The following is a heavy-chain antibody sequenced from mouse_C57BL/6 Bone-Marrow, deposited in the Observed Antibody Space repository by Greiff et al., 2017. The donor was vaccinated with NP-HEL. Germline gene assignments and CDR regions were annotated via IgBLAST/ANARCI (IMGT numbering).Heavy chain of an antibody. D-gene: IGHD2-5*01. CDR1: GFTFSSYG. CDR3: ARYYSNFPWFAY. V-gene: IGHV5-6*01. Sequence: EVNVVESGGDLVKPGGSLKLSCAASGFTFSSYGMSWVRQTPDKRLEWVATISSGGSYTYYPDSVKGRFTISRDNAKNTLYLQMSSLKSEDTAMYYCARYYSNFPWFAYWGQGTLVTVSA. J-gene: IGHJ3*01. CDR2: ISSGGSYT.